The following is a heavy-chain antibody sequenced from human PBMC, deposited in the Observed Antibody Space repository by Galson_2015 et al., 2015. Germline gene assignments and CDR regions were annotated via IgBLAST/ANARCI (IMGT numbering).Heavy chain of an antibody. CDR1: GGTFSSYA. D-gene: IGHD6-19*01. CDR2: IIPIFGTA. V-gene: IGHV1-69*13. Sequence: SVKVSCKASGGTFSSYAISWVRQAPGQGLEWMGGIIPIFGTANYAQKFQGRVTITADESTSTAYMELSSLRSEDTAVYYCARDEAGAGAVDYWGQGTLVTVSS. CDR3: ARDEAGAGAVDY. J-gene: IGHJ4*02.